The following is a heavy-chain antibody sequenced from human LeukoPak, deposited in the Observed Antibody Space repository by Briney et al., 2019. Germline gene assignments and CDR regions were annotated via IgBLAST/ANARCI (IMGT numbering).Heavy chain of an antibody. D-gene: IGHD6-13*01. CDR3: ASERPSSSWYDY. V-gene: IGHV3-7*01. J-gene: IGHJ4*02. CDR2: IKQDGTEK. CDR1: GFTVSRNY. Sequence: AGGSLRLSCAASGFTVSRNYMSWVRQAPGKGLEWVANIKQDGTEKYYVDSVRGRFTISRDNANNLLYLQMNSLRDEDTAVYYCASERPSSSWYDYWGQGTLVTVSS.